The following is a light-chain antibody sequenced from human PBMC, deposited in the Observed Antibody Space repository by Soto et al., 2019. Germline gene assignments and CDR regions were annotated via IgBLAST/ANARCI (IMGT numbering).Light chain of an antibody. V-gene: IGKV3-20*01. CDR1: QSVGRNY. CDR2: TAS. J-gene: IGKJ4*01. CDR3: QQYAASPLT. Sequence: ENALTQSPGTLSLSPGERATLSCRASQSVGRNYIAWFQQKPGQAPRLLTHTASVRATGIPDRFSGSGSGTDFTLTISRLEPEDFAVFYCQQYAASPLTFGGGTKVEI.